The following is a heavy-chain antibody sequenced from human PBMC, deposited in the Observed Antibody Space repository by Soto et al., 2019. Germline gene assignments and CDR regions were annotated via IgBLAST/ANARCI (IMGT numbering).Heavy chain of an antibody. CDR1: GDSISNLDYF. V-gene: IGHV4-30-4*01. J-gene: IGHJ5*01. CDR3: ARGRYCLTGRCFPNWIDS. D-gene: IGHD7-27*01. Sequence: PSETLSLTCSVSGDSISNLDYFWAWIRQPPGQALEYIGYIYKSATTYYNPSFESRVAISVDTSKSQFSLNVTSVTAADTAVYFCARGRYCLTGRCFPNWIDSWGQGARVTVSS. CDR2: IYKSATT.